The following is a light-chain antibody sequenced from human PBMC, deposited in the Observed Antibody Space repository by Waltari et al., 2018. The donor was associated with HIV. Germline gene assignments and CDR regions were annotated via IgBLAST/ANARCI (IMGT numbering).Light chain of an antibody. J-gene: IGLJ1*01. CDR2: EVS. CDR3: SSYAGSNNHV. Sequence: QSALTQPPSASGSPGQSVTISCTGTSSAVGGFNHVSWYQQHPGKAPKLIIHEVSKRPSGVPDRFSGSKSGNTASLTVSGLQAEDEADYYCSSYAGSNNHVFGSGTKVTVL. CDR1: SSAVGGFNH. V-gene: IGLV2-8*01.